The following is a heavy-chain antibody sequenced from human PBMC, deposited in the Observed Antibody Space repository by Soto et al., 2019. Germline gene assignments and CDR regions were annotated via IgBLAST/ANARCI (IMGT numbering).Heavy chain of an antibody. CDR1: GYTFTSYG. J-gene: IGHJ6*02. CDR2: ISAYNGNT. V-gene: IGHV1-18*01. Sequence: QVQLVQSGAEVKKPGASVKVSCKASGYTFTSYGISWVRQAPGQGLEWMGWISAYNGNTNYAQKGQGRDTMTPDTSASTAYMELRSLRSDDTAVYYCARDRGAYGMDVWGQGTTVTVSS. CDR3: ARDRGAYGMDV.